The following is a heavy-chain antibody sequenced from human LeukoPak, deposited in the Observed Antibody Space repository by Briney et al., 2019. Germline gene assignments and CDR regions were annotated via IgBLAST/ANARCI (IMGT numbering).Heavy chain of an antibody. V-gene: IGHV3-73*01. J-gene: IGHJ5*02. CDR1: GFTFSGSA. CDR3: XXAFYDTGGSNWFDP. CDR2: IRSKANNYAT. Sequence: GGSLRLSCAASGFTFSGSAMHWVRQASGKGLEWVGRIRSKANNYATAFPASLKGRFTISRDDSKNTMYLQMNSLKIEDTAVYXXXXAFYDTGGSNWFDPWGQGTLVTVSS. D-gene: IGHD3-22*01.